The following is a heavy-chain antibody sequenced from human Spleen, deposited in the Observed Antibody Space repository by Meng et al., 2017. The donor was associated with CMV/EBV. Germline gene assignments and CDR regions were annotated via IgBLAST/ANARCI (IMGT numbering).Heavy chain of an antibody. CDR2: IRYDGSNK. J-gene: IGHJ6*02. D-gene: IGHD6-6*01. V-gene: IGHV3-30*02. CDR1: FTFKSYG. CDR3: AAEYSSSIHQYYGMDV. Sequence: FTFKSYGRHWVRQAPGKGLEWVAFIRYDGSNKYDGDSVKGRLTISRDNSKNTLFLQMNSLSAEDAAVYYCAAEYSSSIHQYYGMDVWGLGTTVTVSS.